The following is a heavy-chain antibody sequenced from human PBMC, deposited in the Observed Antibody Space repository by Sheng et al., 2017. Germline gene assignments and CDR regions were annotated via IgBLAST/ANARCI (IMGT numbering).Heavy chain of an antibody. D-gene: IGHD3-3*01. CDR2: ISSSSSYT. CDR3: ARVQNYDFWSGYPNYMDV. CDR1: GFTFSDYY. V-gene: IGHV3-11*05. Sequence: QVQLVESGGGLVKPGGSLRLSCAASGFTFSDYYMSWIRQAPGKGLEWVSYISSSSSYTNYADSVKGRFTISRDNAKNSLYLQMNSLRAEDTAVYYCARVQNYDFWSGYPNYMDVWGKGTTVTVSS. J-gene: IGHJ6*03.